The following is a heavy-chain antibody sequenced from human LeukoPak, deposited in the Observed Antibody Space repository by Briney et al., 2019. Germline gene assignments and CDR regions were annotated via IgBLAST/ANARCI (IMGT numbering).Heavy chain of an antibody. CDR1: RFTFSSYS. CDR2: ISSSSSYI. J-gene: IGHJ4*02. Sequence: KPGGSLRLSCAASRFTFSSYSMNWVRQAPGKGLERVSSISSSSSYIYYADSVKGRFTISRDNAKNSLYLQMNSLRAEDTAVYYCARDRGDYDFWSGSTGFDYWGQGTLVTVSS. D-gene: IGHD3-3*01. CDR3: ARDRGDYDFWSGSTGFDY. V-gene: IGHV3-21*01.